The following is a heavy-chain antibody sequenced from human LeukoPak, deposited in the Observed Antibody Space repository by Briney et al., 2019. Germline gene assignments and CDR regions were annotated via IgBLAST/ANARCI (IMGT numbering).Heavy chain of an antibody. V-gene: IGHV3-23*01. CDR3: AKDGVAAPPFDY. CDR2: ISGSGGST. CDR1: GFTFSSYA. J-gene: IGHJ4*02. Sequence: GASLRLSCAASGFTFSSYAMSWVRQAPGKGLEWVSAISGSGGSTYYADSVKGRFTISRDNSKNTLYLQMNSLRAEDTVVYYCAKDGVAAPPFDYWGQGTLVTVSS. D-gene: IGHD6-13*01.